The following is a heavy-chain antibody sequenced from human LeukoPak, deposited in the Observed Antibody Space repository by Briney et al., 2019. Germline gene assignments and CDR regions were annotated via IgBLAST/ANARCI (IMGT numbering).Heavy chain of an antibody. CDR1: GFTFSSYA. CDR2: ISGSGGST. J-gene: IGHJ6*02. Sequence: PGGSLRLSCAASGFTFSSYAMSWVRQAPGKGLEWVSAISGSGGSTYYADSVKGRFTISRDNSKNMLFLHMNSLRVEDTAVYYCARWGWFGESYGMDVWGQGTTVTVSS. CDR3: ARWGWFGESYGMDV. V-gene: IGHV3-23*01. D-gene: IGHD3-10*01.